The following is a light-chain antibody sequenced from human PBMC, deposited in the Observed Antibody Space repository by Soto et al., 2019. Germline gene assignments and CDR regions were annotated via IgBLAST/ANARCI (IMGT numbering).Light chain of an antibody. CDR1: SSDIGNYDF. J-gene: IGLJ3*02. CDR3: TSFTSSSTWV. V-gene: IGLV2-14*03. CDR2: EVS. Sequence: QSALTQPASVSGSPGQSITISCTGTSSDIGNYDFVSWFQQHPGKAPKLKIYEVSNRPSGVSNRFSGSKSGYTASLTISELQAQDEADYYCTSFTSSSTWVFGGGTKVTVL.